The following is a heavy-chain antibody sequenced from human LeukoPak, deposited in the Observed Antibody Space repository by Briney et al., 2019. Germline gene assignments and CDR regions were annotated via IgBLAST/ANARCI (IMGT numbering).Heavy chain of an antibody. CDR2: IWYDGSNK. CDR3: ARGGFTYDDFWSTYYTADY. Sequence: GGSLRLSCAASGFTFSSFGLHWVRQAPGKGLEWVAVIWYDGSNKYYADSVKGRFTISRDNSKNTLYLQMNSLRAEDTAVYYCARGGFTYDDFWSTYYTADYWGQGTLVTVSS. CDR1: GFTFSSFG. V-gene: IGHV3-33*01. J-gene: IGHJ4*02. D-gene: IGHD3-3*01.